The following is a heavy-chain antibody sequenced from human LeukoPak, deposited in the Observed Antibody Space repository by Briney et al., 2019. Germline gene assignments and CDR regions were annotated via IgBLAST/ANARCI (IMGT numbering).Heavy chain of an antibody. CDR2: IYYSGST. CDR1: GGSISSYY. Sequence: SETLSLTCTVSGGSISSYYWSWIRQPPGKGLEWIGYIYYSGSTNYNPSLKGRVTISVDTSKNQFSLKLSSVTAADTAVYYCAGYPLALDYWGQGTLVTVSS. V-gene: IGHV4-59*08. CDR3: AGYPLALDY. J-gene: IGHJ4*02.